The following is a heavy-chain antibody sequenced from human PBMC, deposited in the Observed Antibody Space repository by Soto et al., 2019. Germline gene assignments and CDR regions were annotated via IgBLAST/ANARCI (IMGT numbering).Heavy chain of an antibody. D-gene: IGHD3-3*01. CDR1: GFTFSSYA. V-gene: IGHV3-23*01. CDR3: ATKRGGDFWSGYVPQSHFDY. Sequence: GGSLRLSCAASGFTFSSYAMSWVRQATGKGLEWVSAISGSGGSTYYADSVKGRFTISRDNSKNTLYLQMNSLRAEDTAVYYCATKRGGDFWSGYVPQSHFDYWGQGTLVTVSS. CDR2: ISGSGGST. J-gene: IGHJ4*02.